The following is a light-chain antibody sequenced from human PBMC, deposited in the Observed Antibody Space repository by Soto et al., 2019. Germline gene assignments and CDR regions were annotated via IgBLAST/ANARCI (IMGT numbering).Light chain of an antibody. V-gene: IGLV2-14*03. CDR3: SSYAGSTIVI. CDR2: DVS. Sequence: QSALTQPASVSGSPGQSIAFSCTGTSSDIGYYNYVSWYQQHPGKAPKLIIYDVSNRPSGVSNRFSGSVSGNTASLTIAGLQPEDEADYYCSSYAGSTIVIFGGGTKLAVL. CDR1: SSDIGYYNY. J-gene: IGLJ2*01.